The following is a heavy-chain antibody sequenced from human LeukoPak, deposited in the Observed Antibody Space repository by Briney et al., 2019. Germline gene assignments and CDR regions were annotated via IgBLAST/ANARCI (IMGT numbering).Heavy chain of an antibody. V-gene: IGHV3-48*03. J-gene: IGHJ4*02. Sequence: GGSLRLSCAPSGFTFSSYEMNWVRQAPGKGLEWVSYISSSGSTIYYADSVKGRFTISRDNAKNSLYLQMNSLRAEDTAVYYCARETEIAVAGRYFDYWGQGTLVTVSS. CDR2: ISSSGSTI. D-gene: IGHD6-19*01. CDR3: ARETEIAVAGRYFDY. CDR1: GFTFSSYE.